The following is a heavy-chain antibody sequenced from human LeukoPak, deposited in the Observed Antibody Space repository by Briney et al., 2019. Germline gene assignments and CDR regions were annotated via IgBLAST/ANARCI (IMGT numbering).Heavy chain of an antibody. CDR2: IFHSGST. D-gene: IGHD1-26*01. CDR3: ARLRRVGATPFDY. J-gene: IGHJ4*02. CDR1: GGSISSNSYY. V-gene: IGHV4-39*07. Sequence: PSETLSLTCTVSGGSISSNSYYWGWVRQPPEEGLDWIGNIFHSGSTYYNPSLKSRVTISVDTSKNQFSLKLSSVTAADTAVYYCARLRRVGATPFDYWGQGTLVTVSS.